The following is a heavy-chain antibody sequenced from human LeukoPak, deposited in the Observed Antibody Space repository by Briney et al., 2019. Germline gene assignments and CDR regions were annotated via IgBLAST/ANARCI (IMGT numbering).Heavy chain of an antibody. D-gene: IGHD3-22*01. CDR1: GYTFTSYA. CDR2: ISAKNGNT. V-gene: IGHV1-3*01. CDR3: ARARPQNYDSSRYYSAAFDI. Sequence: ASVKVSCKASGYTFTSYAMHWVRQAPGQRLEWVGWISAKNGNTNYGQDFQGRVTVTRDTSTSTVYMELRRLRSDDTAVYYCARARPQNYDSSRYYSAAFDIWGQGTMVTVSS. J-gene: IGHJ3*02.